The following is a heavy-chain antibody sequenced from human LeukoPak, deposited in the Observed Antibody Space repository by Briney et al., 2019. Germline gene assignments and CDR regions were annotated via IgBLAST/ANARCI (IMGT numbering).Heavy chain of an antibody. J-gene: IGHJ3*02. V-gene: IGHV3-20*04. D-gene: IGHD6-6*01. CDR1: GFTFDDYG. CDR2: INWNGGST. Sequence: GGSLRLSCAASGFTFDDYGMSWVRQAPGKGLEWVSGINWNGGSTGYTDSVKGRFTISRDNAKNSLYLQMNSLRADDTAVYYCAREVSSSLHYDAFDIWGQGTMVTVSS. CDR3: AREVSSSLHYDAFDI.